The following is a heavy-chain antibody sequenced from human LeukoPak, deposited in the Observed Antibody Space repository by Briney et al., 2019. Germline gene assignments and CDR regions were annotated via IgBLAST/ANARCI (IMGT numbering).Heavy chain of an antibody. V-gene: IGHV4-34*01. CDR3: ARGGNSSGYYYIDY. Sequence: LETLSLTCAVYGGSFSGYYWSWIRQPPGKGLEWIGEINHSGSTNYNPSLKSRVTISVDTSKNQFSLKLSSVTAADTAVYYCARGGNSSGYYYIDYWGQGTLVTVSS. J-gene: IGHJ4*02. CDR1: GGSFSGYY. CDR2: INHSGST. D-gene: IGHD3-22*01.